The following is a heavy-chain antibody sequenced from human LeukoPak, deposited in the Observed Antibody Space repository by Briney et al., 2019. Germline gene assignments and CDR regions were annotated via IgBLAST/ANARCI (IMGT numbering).Heavy chain of an antibody. D-gene: IGHD2-15*01. CDR3: ARSPVEGDGFDI. J-gene: IGHJ3*02. CDR2: INSDGSST. CDR1: GFTFSSYW. Sequence: GGSLRLSCAASGFTFSSYWMYWVRQAPGKGLVWVSRINSDGSSTSYADSVKGRCSISRDNAKNTLYLQMNSLRAEDTAVYYCARSPVEGDGFDIWGQGTMVTVSS. V-gene: IGHV3-74*01.